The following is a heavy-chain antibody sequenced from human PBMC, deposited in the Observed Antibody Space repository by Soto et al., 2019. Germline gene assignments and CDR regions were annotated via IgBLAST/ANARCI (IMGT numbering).Heavy chain of an antibody. CDR1: GYSFTSYW. Sequence: GESLKISCKGSGYSFTSYWIGWVRQMPGKGLEWMGIIYPGDSDTRYSPSFQGQVTISADKSISTAYLQWSSLKASDTAMYYCARYTVTNQFAYWYFDLWGRGTLVTVSS. CDR3: ARYTVTNQFAYWYFDL. CDR2: IYPGDSDT. J-gene: IGHJ2*01. V-gene: IGHV5-51*01. D-gene: IGHD4-17*01.